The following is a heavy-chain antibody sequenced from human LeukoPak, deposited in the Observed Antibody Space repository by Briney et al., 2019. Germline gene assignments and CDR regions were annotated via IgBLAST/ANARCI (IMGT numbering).Heavy chain of an antibody. CDR3: ARGRISHYGMDV. J-gene: IGHJ6*02. Sequence: SETLSLTCAVYGGSFSGYYWSWIRQPPGKGLEWIGEINHSGSTNYNPSLKSRVTISVDTSKNQFSLQLSSVTAADTAVYYCARGRISHYGMDVWGQGTTVTVSS. V-gene: IGHV4-34*01. CDR1: GGSFSGYY. CDR2: INHSGST.